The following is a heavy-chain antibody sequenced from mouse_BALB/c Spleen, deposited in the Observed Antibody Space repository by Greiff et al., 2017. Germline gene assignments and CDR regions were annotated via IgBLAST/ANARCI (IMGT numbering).Heavy chain of an antibody. J-gene: IGHJ3*01. V-gene: IGHV3-6*02. CDR3: AGYYGSRAWFAY. D-gene: IGHD1-1*01. Sequence: EVKLMESGPGLVKPSQSLSLTCSVTGYSITSGYYWNWIRQFPGNKLEWMGYISYDGSNNYNPSLKNRISITRDTSKNQFFLKLNSVTTEDTATYYCAGYYGSRAWFAYWGQGTLVTVSA. CDR2: ISYDGSN. CDR1: GYSITSGYY.